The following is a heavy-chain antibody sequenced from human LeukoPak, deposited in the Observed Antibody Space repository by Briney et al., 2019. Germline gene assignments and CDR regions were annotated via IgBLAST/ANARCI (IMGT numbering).Heavy chain of an antibody. V-gene: IGHV3-30*18. J-gene: IGHJ6*02. Sequence: GGSLRLSCAASGFTFSSYGMHWVRQAPGKGLEWVAVISYDGSNKYYADSVKGRFTISRDNSKNTLYLQMNSLRAEDTAVYYCAEDLGYCTNGVCYTSYYYYGMDVWGQGTTVTVSS. CDR1: GFTFSSYG. D-gene: IGHD2-8*01. CDR3: AEDLGYCTNGVCYTSYYYYGMDV. CDR2: ISYDGSNK.